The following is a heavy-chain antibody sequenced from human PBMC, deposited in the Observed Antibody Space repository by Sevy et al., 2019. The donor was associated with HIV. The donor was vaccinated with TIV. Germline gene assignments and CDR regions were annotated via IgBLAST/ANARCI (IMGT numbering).Heavy chain of an antibody. CDR3: AGENSWGRGYS. V-gene: IGHV4-59*08. D-gene: IGHD3-16*01. Sequence: SETLSLTCTVSGGSITSLDWNWIRQPPGKGLEWIANIYYNGHINYNPSLKSRVTLSLDTYKNQFSLRRSSVTAADTAMYYCAGENSWGRGYSWGQGTLVTVSS. CDR2: IYYNGHI. J-gene: IGHJ4*02. CDR1: GGSITSLD.